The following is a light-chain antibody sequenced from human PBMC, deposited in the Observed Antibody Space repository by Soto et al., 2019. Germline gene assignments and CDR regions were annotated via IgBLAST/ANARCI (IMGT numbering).Light chain of an antibody. J-gene: IGKJ1*01. CDR3: QQYVTSAPLT. V-gene: IGKV3-20*01. CDR1: HTISSSY. CDR2: GIS. Sequence: EIVLTQSPCTLSLSPGERATLSCRASHTISSSYFAWYQQKPGQAPRLLMYGISSRATGIPDRFSGSGSGTDFTLTITRLEPEDFAVYYCQQYVTSAPLTFGQGTKVDIK.